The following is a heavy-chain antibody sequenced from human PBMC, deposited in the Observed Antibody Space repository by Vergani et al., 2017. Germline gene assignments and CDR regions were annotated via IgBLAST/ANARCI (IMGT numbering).Heavy chain of an antibody. CDR2: IRNKAYGGTT. J-gene: IGHJ4*02. V-gene: IGHV3-49*04. CDR1: GFSFGDYA. Sequence: EVQLVESGGGLVPPGRSLRLSCAASGFSFGDYAMTWVRQAPGKGLEWVAFIRNKAYGGTTEYAASVKGRFTISRDDSKSLAYLQLSGLKTEDTAGYFCSRGRGYSFSYSDYWGQGTLVTVSS. D-gene: IGHD5-18*01. CDR3: SRGRGYSFSYSDY.